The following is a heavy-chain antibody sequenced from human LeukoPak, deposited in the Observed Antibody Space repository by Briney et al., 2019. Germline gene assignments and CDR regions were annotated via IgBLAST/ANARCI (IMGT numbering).Heavy chain of an antibody. CDR2: ISSSGSTI. J-gene: IGHJ6*03. CDR1: GFTFSDYY. V-gene: IGHV3-11*04. Sequence: GGSLRLSCAASGFTFSDYYMSWIRQAPGKGLEWVSYISSSGSTIYYADSVKGRFTISRDNAKNSLYLQMNSLRAEDTAVYYCARGAYYDFWSGYFDYYYMDVWGKGTTVTVSS. D-gene: IGHD3-3*01. CDR3: ARGAYYDFWSGYFDYYYMDV.